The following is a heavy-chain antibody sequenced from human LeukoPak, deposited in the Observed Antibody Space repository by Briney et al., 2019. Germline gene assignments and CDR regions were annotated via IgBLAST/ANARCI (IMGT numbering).Heavy chain of an antibody. CDR3: ARDRRPRDGCNYFEGFDY. D-gene: IGHD5-24*01. V-gene: IGHV3-33*01. CDR1: GFTFSSYG. CDR2: IWYDGSNK. J-gene: IGHJ4*02. Sequence: GGSLRLSCAASGFTFSSYGMHWVRQAPGKGLEWVAVIWYDGSNKYYADSVKGRFTISRDNSKNTLYLQMNSLRAEDTAVYYCARDRRPRDGCNYFEGFDYWGQGTLVTVSS.